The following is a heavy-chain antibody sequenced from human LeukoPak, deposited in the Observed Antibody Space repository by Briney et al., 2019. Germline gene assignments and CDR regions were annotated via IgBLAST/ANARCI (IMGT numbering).Heavy chain of an antibody. J-gene: IGHJ4*02. Sequence: GRSLRLSCAASGFTFSSYSMNWVRQAPGKGLEWVSSISSSSSYIYYADSVKGRFTISRDNAKNSLYLQMNSLRAEDTAVYYCARGKDTAMVTVDYWGQGTLVTVSS. V-gene: IGHV3-21*01. D-gene: IGHD5-18*01. CDR3: ARGKDTAMVTVDY. CDR1: GFTFSSYS. CDR2: ISSSSSYI.